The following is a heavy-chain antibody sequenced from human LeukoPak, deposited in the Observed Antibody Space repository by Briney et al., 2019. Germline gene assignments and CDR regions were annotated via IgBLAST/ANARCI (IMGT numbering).Heavy chain of an antibody. Sequence: SETLSLTCTVSGGSISSYYWIWIRQPPGKGLEWIGYIYYSGSTNYNPSLKSRVTISVDTSKNQFSLKLSSVTAADTAVYYCARLPGFRDVFDIWGQGTMVTVSS. V-gene: IGHV4-59*08. CDR1: GGSISSYY. J-gene: IGHJ3*02. CDR2: IYYSGST. CDR3: ARLPGFRDVFDI.